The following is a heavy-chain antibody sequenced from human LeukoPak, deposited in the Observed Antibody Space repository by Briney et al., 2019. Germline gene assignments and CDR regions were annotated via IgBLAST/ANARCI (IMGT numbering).Heavy chain of an antibody. V-gene: IGHV3-30*18. CDR2: ISYDGSNK. J-gene: IGHJ6*02. Sequence: GRSLSLSCAASGFTFSSYGMHWVRQAPGKGLEWVAVISYDGSNKYYADSVKGRFTISRDNSKNTLYLQMNSLRAEDTAVYYCAKDLASYYYDSSGYYYYGMGVWGQGTTVTVSS. D-gene: IGHD3-22*01. CDR3: AKDLASYYYDSSGYYYYGMGV. CDR1: GFTFSSYG.